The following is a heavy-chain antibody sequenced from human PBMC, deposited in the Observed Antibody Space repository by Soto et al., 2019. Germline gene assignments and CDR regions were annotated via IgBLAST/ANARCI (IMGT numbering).Heavy chain of an antibody. J-gene: IGHJ6*02. CDR1: GFTFSSYW. Sequence: EVQLVESGGGLVQPGGSLRLSCAASGFTFSSYWMHWVRQAPGKGLVWVSRINSDGSSTSYADSVKGRFTISRDNAKNTLYLQMNSLRAEDTAVYYCNQEVGGPRYYGMDVWGQGTTVTVSS. CDR2: INSDGSST. D-gene: IGHD3-16*01. CDR3: NQEVGGPRYYGMDV. V-gene: IGHV3-74*01.